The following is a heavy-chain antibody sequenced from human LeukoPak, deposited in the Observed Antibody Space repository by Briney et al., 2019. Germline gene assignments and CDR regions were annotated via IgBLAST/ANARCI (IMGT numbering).Heavy chain of an antibody. CDR3: ARQQDTTNPGY. D-gene: IGHD5-18*01. CDR1: GVTVSSNY. Sequence: GGSLRLSCAASGVTVSSNYMNWVRQAPGKGLEWVSIIYSGGNTYYADSVKGRFTISRDNSKNTLYLQMNGLRAKDTAVYYCARQQDTTNPGYWGQGTLVTVSS. CDR2: IYSGGNT. J-gene: IGHJ4*02. V-gene: IGHV3-66*04.